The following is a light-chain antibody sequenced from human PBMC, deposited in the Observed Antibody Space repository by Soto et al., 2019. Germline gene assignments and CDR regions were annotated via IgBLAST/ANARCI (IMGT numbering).Light chain of an antibody. CDR2: NTY. CDR3: AAWDDSLNGVV. V-gene: IGLV1-44*01. Sequence: QSVLTQPPSASGTPGQRVTISCSGSSSNIGSHTVNWYQQLPGTAPRLLIYNTYYRPSGVPHRFSGSKSGTSASLAISGLQSEDEADYYCAAWDDSLNGVVFGGATKLTVL. J-gene: IGLJ2*01. CDR1: SSNIGSHT.